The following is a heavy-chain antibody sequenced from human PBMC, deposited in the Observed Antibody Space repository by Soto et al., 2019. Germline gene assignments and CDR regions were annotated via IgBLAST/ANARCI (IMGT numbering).Heavy chain of an antibody. CDR2: IWYDGSNK. V-gene: IGHV3-33*01. CDR1: GFTFSSYG. D-gene: IGHD5-12*01. J-gene: IGHJ4*02. CDR3: ARDSDYSGYDLGNN. Sequence: QVQLVESGGGVVQPGRSLRLSCAASGFTFSSYGMHWVRQAPGKGLAWVAVIWYDGSNKYYADSVKGRFTISRDNSEKTLYLQMNSLRAEDTAVYYCARDSDYSGYDLGNNWGQRTLVTVSS.